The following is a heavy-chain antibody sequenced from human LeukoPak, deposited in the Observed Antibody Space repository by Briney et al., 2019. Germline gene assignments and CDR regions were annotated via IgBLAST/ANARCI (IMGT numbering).Heavy chain of an antibody. J-gene: IGHJ3*02. V-gene: IGHV1-2*02. CDR1: GYTFTGYY. Sequence: ASVKVSCKASGYTFTGYYMHWVRQAPGQGLEWMGWINPNSGGTNYAQKFQGRDTMTRDTSISTAYMELSRLRSDDTAVYYCARGKSTSCYSCAFDIWGQGTMVTVSS. CDR2: INPNSGGT. D-gene: IGHD2-2*02. CDR3: ARGKSTSCYSCAFDI.